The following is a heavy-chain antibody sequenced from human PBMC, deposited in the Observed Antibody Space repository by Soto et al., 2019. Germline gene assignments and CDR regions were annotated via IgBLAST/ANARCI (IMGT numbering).Heavy chain of an antibody. D-gene: IGHD3-3*01. CDR1: GFTFSSDA. J-gene: IGHJ4*02. CDR2: ISGSGGST. CDR3: ANEARGVLRFFECSDDFDY. Sequence: GGTLRLCCAASGFTFSSDAMSWVRQAPGKGLEWVSAISGSGGSTYYADSVKGRFTISRDNSKNTLYLQMNSLRAEDTAVYYCANEARGVLRFFECSDDFDYWGQGTLVTVS. V-gene: IGHV3-23*01.